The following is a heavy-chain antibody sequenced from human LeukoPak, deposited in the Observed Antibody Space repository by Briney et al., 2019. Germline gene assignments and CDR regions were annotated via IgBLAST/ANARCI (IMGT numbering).Heavy chain of an antibody. CDR1: GYTFTYRY. V-gene: IGHV1-45*02. J-gene: IGHJ3*02. Sequence: SVKVSCKASGYTFTYRYLHWVRQAPGQALEWMGWITPFNGNTNYAQKFQDRVTITRDRSMSTAYMELSSLRSEDTAMYYCASINDPRLAFDIWGQGTMVTVSS. CDR3: ASINDPRLAFDI. D-gene: IGHD1-1*01. CDR2: ITPFNGNT.